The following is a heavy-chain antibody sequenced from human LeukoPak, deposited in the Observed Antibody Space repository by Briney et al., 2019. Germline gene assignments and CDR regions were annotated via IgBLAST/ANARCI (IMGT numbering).Heavy chain of an antibody. CDR1: EFDFSSHA. V-gene: IGHV3-23*01. CDR2: ISISGSKT. D-gene: IGHD2-2*02. J-gene: IGHJ4*02. Sequence: GGSLRLSCAASEFDFSSHAMTWVRQAPGKGLEWVSAISISGSKTYYADSVKGRFTISRDNSKNTLYLQMNSLRAEDTAVYYCAKDRGFRCSSTSCYTGPLDYWGQGTLVTVSS. CDR3: AKDRGFRCSSTSCYTGPLDY.